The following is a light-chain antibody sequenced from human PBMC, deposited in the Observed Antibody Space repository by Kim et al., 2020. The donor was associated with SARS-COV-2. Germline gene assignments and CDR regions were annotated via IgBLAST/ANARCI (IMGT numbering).Light chain of an antibody. J-gene: IGKJ4*01. Sequence: DIQMTQSPSSLSASVGDRITITCQASQDIDNYLNWYQQKPGKAPKLLIYDAAHLQTGVPSRFSGRGSGTDFTFTINSLQPEDTATYYCQQFDNHPLTFGGGTKVDIK. CDR3: QQFDNHPLT. V-gene: IGKV1-33*01. CDR2: DAA. CDR1: QDIDNY.